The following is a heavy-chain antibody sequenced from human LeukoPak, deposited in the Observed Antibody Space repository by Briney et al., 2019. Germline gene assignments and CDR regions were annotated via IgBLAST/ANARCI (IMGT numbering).Heavy chain of an antibody. CDR1: GFTFSSYS. CDR3: ASGYCSSTSCYPA. J-gene: IGHJ5*02. CDR2: ISSSSSYI. V-gene: IGHV3-21*01. D-gene: IGHD2-2*01. Sequence: PGGPLRLSCAASGFTFSSYSMNWLRQAPGKGLEWVSSISSSSSYIYYADSVKGRFTISRDNAKNSLYLQMNSLRAEDTAVYYCASGYCSSTSCYPAWGQGTLVTVSS.